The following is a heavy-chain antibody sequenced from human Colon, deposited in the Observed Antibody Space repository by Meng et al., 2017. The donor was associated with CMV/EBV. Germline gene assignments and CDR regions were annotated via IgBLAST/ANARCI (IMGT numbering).Heavy chain of an antibody. CDR1: GGSISSYY. CDR3: ARAQYTYGYWIFDY. V-gene: IGHV4-4*07. D-gene: IGHD5-18*01. J-gene: IGHJ4*02. CDR2: IYPSGFP. Sequence: QLRLQESGPGLVKPSETLSLSCTVSGGSISSYYWSWIRQPAGKGLEWIGRIYPSGFPKYKPSLESRVTMSADTSKNQISLKLTSVTAADTAVYYCARAQYTYGYWIFDYWGQGTLVTVSS.